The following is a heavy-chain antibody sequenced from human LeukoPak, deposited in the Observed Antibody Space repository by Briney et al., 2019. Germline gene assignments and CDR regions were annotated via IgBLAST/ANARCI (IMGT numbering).Heavy chain of an antibody. CDR1: GYSFTSYW. Sequence: GESLKISCKLSGYSFTSYWIARVRQMPGKGLEWMGIIWPDDSETRYSPSFQGHVTMSVDKSINTAYLHWDSLRASDTAIYFCARQPIDYGPDFWGQGTLVVVSS. D-gene: IGHD4/OR15-4a*01. V-gene: IGHV5-51*01. CDR2: IWPDDSET. CDR3: ARQPIDYGPDF. J-gene: IGHJ4*02.